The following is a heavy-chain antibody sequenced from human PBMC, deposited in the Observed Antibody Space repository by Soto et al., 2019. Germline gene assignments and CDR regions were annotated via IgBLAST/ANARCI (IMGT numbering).Heavy chain of an antibody. D-gene: IGHD2-8*01. J-gene: IGHJ1*01. V-gene: IGHV3-48*02. Sequence: GGSLRLSCAASGFTFSSYSMNWVRQAPGKGLEWVSYISSSSSTIYYADSVKGRFTISRDNAKNSLYLQMNSLRDEATAVYYCVRVVLGNQTHSRRCMLFCGQGPLDPVSS. CDR2: ISSSSSTI. CDR3: VRVVLGNQTHSRRCMLF. CDR1: GFTFSSYS.